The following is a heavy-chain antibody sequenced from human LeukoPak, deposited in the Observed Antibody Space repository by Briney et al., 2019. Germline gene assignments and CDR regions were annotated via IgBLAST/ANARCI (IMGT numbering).Heavy chain of an antibody. CDR2: IRSKPNSYAT. CDR3: TSELTYYYSMDV. V-gene: IGHV3-73*01. D-gene: IGHD2-21*01. Sequence: GGSLRLSCAASGFTFSGSAMHWVRQASGKGLEWVGRIRSKPNSYATAYAASVKGRFTISRDDSKNTAYLQMNSLNTEDTAVYFCTSELTYYYSMDVWGQGTTVTVSS. J-gene: IGHJ6*02. CDR1: GFTFSGSA.